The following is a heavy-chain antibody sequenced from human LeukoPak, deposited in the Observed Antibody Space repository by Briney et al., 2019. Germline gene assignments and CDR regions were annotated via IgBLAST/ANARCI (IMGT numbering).Heavy chain of an antibody. V-gene: IGHV1-2*02. D-gene: IGHD6-13*01. Sequence: GASVKVSCKASGNTFTGYYMHWVRQAPGQGLEWMGWINPNSGGTNYAQKFQGRVTMTRDTSISTAYTELSRLRSDDTAVYYCARSTGIAAAGIKGYGYWGQGTLVTVSS. CDR1: GNTFTGYY. CDR2: INPNSGGT. CDR3: ARSTGIAAAGIKGYGY. J-gene: IGHJ4*02.